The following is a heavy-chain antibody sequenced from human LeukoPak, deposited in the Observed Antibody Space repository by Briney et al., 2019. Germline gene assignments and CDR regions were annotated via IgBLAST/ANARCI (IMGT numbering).Heavy chain of an antibody. CDR2: INPRDGST. CDR1: GYIFTNYY. V-gene: IGHV1-46*01. J-gene: IGHJ6*02. D-gene: IGHD2-2*01. CDR3: ARALNDCSSTSCRKDDKYYYYGMDV. Sequence: GASVKVSCKASGYIFTNYYMHWVRQAPGQGLEWMGMINPRDGSTSYAQKFQDRVTVTRDTSTSTVYMDLSSLTSEDTAVYYCARALNDCSSTSCRKDDKYYYYGMDVWGQGTTVTVSS.